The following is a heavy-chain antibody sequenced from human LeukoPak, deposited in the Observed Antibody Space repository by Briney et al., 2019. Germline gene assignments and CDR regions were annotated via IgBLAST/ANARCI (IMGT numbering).Heavy chain of an antibody. CDR3: ARDYRRAPDDH. J-gene: IGHJ5*02. CDR2: IKGDGSET. CDR1: GFTFSTYW. V-gene: IGHV3-7*01. Sequence: SGGSLRLSCAASGFTFSTYWMRWVRQAPGKGLGWVANIKGDGSETYYVDSVSGRFTISRDNPKNSLYLQMNSLRAEHTAVYYCARDYRRAPDDHWGQGTLVTVSS.